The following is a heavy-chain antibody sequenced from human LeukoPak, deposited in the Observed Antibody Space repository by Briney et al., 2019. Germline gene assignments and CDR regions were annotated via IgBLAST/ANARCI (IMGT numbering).Heavy chain of an antibody. CDR1: GGSISSYY. V-gene: IGHV4-4*07. D-gene: IGHD3-22*01. CDR2: IYTSGST. J-gene: IGHJ4*02. CDR3: ARVIYDSSGYYPYYFDY. Sequence: SETLSLTCTVSGGSISSYYWSWIRRPAGKGLEWIGRIYTSGSTNYNPSLKSRVTMSVDTSKNQFSLKLSSVTAADTAVYYCARVIYDSSGYYPYYFDYWGQGTLVTVSS.